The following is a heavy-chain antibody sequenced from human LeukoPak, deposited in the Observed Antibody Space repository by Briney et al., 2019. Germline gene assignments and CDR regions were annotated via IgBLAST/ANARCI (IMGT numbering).Heavy chain of an antibody. D-gene: IGHD2-21*01. V-gene: IGHV4-59*01. J-gene: IGHJ4*02. CDR1: GGSISSYY. CDR3: ARNSHFDY. CDR2: IYYSGST. Sequence: PSETLSLTCTVSGGSISSYYWSWIRQPPGRGLEWIGYIYYSGSTNYNPSLKSRVTISVDTSKNQFSLKLSSVTAAGAAVYYCARNSHFDYWGQGTLVTVSS.